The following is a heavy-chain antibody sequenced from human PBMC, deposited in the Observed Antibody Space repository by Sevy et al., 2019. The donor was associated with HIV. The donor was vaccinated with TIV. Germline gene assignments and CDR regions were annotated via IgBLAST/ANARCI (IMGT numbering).Heavy chain of an antibody. CDR1: GFTFSSYG. D-gene: IGHD3-22*01. CDR2: IWYDGSNK. Sequence: GGSLRLSCAASGFTFSSYGMHWIRQAPGKGLEWVAFIWYDGSNKYYADSVKGRFTISRDNSKNTLYLQMNSLRAEDTAVYYCARDKDYYDSSGYYYDGGHAFDISGQGTMVTVSS. V-gene: IGHV3-33*01. CDR3: ARDKDYYDSSGYYYDGGHAFDI. J-gene: IGHJ3*02.